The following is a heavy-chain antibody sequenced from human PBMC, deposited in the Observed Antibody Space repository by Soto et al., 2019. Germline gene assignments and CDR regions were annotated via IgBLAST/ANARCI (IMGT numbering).Heavy chain of an antibody. D-gene: IGHD2-8*01. V-gene: IGHV4-39*01. CDR2: IDYNGVT. J-gene: IGHJ4*02. CDR3: GRVMIGTSRHTDSDY. Sequence: SETLSLTCTVSGASISSRDYYWGWIRQTPGKGLEWIGNIDYNGVTYYNPSLKSRVTVSKDTSKNQLTLKVASVTAADTAIYYCGRVMIGTSRHTDSDYWGQGTQVTVSS. CDR1: GASISSRDYY.